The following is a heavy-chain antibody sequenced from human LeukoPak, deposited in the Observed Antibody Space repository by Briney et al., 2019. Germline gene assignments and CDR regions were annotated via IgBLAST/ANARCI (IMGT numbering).Heavy chain of an antibody. CDR3: ATTVAIAGWEGFFDQ. CDR1: GFTVSSNY. V-gene: IGHV3-66*01. D-gene: IGHD1-26*01. CDR2: IYSGGST. J-gene: IGHJ4*02. Sequence: GGSLRLSCAASGFTVSSNYMSWVSQAPGKGLEWVSVIYSGGSTSYADSVKGRFTISRDNSKNTLYLQMSNLRAEDTAVFYCATTVAIAGWEGFFDQWGQGTPATVSS.